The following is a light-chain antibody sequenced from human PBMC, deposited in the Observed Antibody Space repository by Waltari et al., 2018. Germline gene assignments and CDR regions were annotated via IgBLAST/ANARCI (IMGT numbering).Light chain of an antibody. J-gene: IGLJ2*01. V-gene: IGLV3-21*02. CDR2: DDS. CDR1: NIARKS. Sequence: SYVLTQPPSVSVAPGQPARITCGGNNIARKSEPCYQQKPGQAPVLVVYDDSTRPSGLPERFSGSNSGNTATLTISRVEAGDEADYYCQVWDSSSDHPVVFGGGTKLTVL. CDR3: QVWDSSSDHPVV.